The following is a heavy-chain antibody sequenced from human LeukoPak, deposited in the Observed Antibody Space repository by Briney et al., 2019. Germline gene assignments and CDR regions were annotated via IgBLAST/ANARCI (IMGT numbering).Heavy chain of an antibody. CDR1: GFTYDDYA. CDR3: VISAGDY. D-gene: IGHD6-13*01. V-gene: IGHV3-9*01. Sequence: GRSLRLSCAASGFTYDDYAMHWVRHVPGKGLEWVSLISWNSRTISYVDSVKGRFTISRDNAKNSLYLQMNSLRAADTAVYYCVISAGDYWGQGTLVTVSS. J-gene: IGHJ4*02. CDR2: ISWNSRTI.